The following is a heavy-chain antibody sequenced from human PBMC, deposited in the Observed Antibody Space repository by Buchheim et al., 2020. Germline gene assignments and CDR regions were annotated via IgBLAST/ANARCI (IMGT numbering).Heavy chain of an antibody. Sequence: QVQLVESGGGVVQPGRSLRLSCAASGFTFSSYGMHWVRQAPGKGLEWVAVISYDGSNKYYADSVKGRFTISRDNAKNSLYLQMNSLRAEDTAVYYCARDISLKLWFDPWGQGTL. CDR2: ISYDGSNK. CDR3: ARDISLKLWFDP. V-gene: IGHV3-30*03. CDR1: GFTFSSYG. J-gene: IGHJ5*02.